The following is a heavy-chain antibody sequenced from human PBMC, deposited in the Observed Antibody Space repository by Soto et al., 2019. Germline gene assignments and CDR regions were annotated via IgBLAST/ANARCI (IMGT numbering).Heavy chain of an antibody. CDR2: IYSGGST. D-gene: IGHD1-1*01. Sequence: EVQLVESGGGLVQPGGSLRLSCAASGFTVSSNYMSWVRQAPGKGLEWVSVIYSGGSTYYADSVKGRFTISRDNSKNTLYLQMNSLRAEDTAVYYCARPTGTSGTDYYYYMDVWGKGTTVTVSS. CDR3: ARPTGTSGTDYYYYMDV. CDR1: GFTVSSNY. V-gene: IGHV3-66*01. J-gene: IGHJ6*03.